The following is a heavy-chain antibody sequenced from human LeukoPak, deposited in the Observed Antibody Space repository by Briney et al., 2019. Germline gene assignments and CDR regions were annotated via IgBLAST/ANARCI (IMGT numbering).Heavy chain of an antibody. V-gene: IGHV3-23*01. CDR1: GFSFSSYA. J-gene: IGHJ4*02. Sequence: GGSLTLSCAASGFSFSSYAMSWVREAPARVLEWVSSLRGNGDTFYADSVKGRFTLSRDDSRNAVYLQLNNLRVEDTAVYYCAKANWVSNADAVFWGQGTVVTVSS. CDR2: LRGNGDT. D-gene: IGHD1-1*01. CDR3: AKANWVSNADAVF.